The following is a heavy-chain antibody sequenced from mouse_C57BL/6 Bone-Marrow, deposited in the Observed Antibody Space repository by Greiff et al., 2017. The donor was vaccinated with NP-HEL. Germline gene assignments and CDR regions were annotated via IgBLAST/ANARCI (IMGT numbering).Heavy chain of an antibody. J-gene: IGHJ3*01. V-gene: IGHV14-4*01. Sequence: EVQLQQSGAELVRPGASVKLSCTASGFNIKDDYMHWVKQRPEQGLEWIGWLDPENGDTEYASKFQGKATITADTSSNTAYLQLSSLTSEDTAVDYCSTFGYQFAYGGQGTRVTVSA. CDR3: STFGYQFAY. CDR2: LDPENGDT. CDR1: GFNIKDDY. D-gene: IGHD2-2*01.